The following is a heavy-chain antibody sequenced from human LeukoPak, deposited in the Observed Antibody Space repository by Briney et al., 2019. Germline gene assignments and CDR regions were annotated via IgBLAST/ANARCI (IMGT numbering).Heavy chain of an antibody. J-gene: IGHJ5*02. CDR2: IYYSGST. Sequence: SETLSLTCTVSGGSISSSSYYWGWIRQPPGKGLEWIGSIYYSGSTYYNPSLKSRVTISVDTSKNQFSLKLSSVTAADTAVYYCARATYTVYDYVLSRFDPWGQGTLVTVSS. CDR3: ARATYTVYDYVLSRFDP. V-gene: IGHV4-39*07. CDR1: GGSISSSSYY. D-gene: IGHD3-16*01.